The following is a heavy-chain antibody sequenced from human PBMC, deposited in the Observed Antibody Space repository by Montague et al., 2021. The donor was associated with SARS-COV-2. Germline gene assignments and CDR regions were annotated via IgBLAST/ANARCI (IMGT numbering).Heavy chain of an antibody. D-gene: IGHD1-14*01. V-gene: IGHV3-23*01. CDR3: AKSFSGTRNWFDI. J-gene: IGHJ5*02. Sequence: SLRLSCAAFGFIFTNYGMNWVRRAPGKGLESVAGISGFGGGTYYPDSVKGRFTISRATSNSTLLLQMDGLRAEDTAIYYCAKSFSGTRNWFDIWGQGTLVTVSS. CDR1: GFIFTNYG. CDR2: ISGFGGGT.